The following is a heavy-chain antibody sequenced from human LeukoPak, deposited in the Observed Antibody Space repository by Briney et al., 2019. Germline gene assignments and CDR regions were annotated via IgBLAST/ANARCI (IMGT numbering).Heavy chain of an antibody. V-gene: IGHV1-18*01. CDR3: ARDPSVAVAGYFDY. J-gene: IGHJ4*02. CDR1: GYAFTIYG. D-gene: IGHD6-19*01. Sequence: ASVKVSCKASGYAFTIYGISWVRQAPGHGLEWMGWISAYNGNTNYAQKLQGRVTMTTDTSTSTAYMELRSLRSDDTAVYYCARDPSVAVAGYFDYWGQGTLVTVSS. CDR2: ISAYNGNT.